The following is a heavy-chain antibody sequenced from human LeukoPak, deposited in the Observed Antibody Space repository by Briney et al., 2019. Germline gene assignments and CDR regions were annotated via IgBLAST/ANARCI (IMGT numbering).Heavy chain of an antibody. CDR3: ARLPTGDY. D-gene: IGHD1-1*01. J-gene: IGHJ4*02. Sequence: GGSLRLSCAAAGFTVSSTYMSWVRQAPGKGLEWVSVIYSGGSSYYADSVKGRFAISRDNSKNTLYLPMNSLRVEDTAVYYCARLPTGDYWGQGTLVTVSS. CDR1: GFTVSSTY. V-gene: IGHV3-53*01. CDR2: IYSGGSS.